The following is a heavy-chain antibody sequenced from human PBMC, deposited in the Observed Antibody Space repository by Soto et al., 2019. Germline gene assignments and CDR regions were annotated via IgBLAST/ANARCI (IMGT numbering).Heavy chain of an antibody. CDR1: GFSLTTRGVG. J-gene: IGHJ5*02. D-gene: IGHD3-16*01. Sequence: QSTLKESGPTLVKPTQTLTLTCTLSGFSLTTRGVGVGWIRQPPGKALECLALIYWDDDKRYSPSLQSRLSITKDTSKNQVVLTMTNVDPVDTATYYCAHIPNYYQYDWFDPWGQGTLVSVSS. V-gene: IGHV2-5*02. CDR3: AHIPNYYQYDWFDP. CDR2: IYWDDDK.